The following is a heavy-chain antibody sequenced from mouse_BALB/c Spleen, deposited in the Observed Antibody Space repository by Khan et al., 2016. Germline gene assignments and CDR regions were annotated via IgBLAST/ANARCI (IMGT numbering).Heavy chain of an antibody. CDR3: ARWAYYGNYLFAY. Sequence: VELVESGAELAKPGASVKMSCKASGYTFTSYWMHWVKQRPGQGLEWIGYINPSTGYTEYNQKFKDKATLTADKSSSTAYMQLSSLTSEDSAVYYCARWAYYGNYLFAYWGQGTLVTVSA. V-gene: IGHV1-7*01. CDR2: INPSTGYT. D-gene: IGHD2-10*01. J-gene: IGHJ3*01. CDR1: GYTFTSYW.